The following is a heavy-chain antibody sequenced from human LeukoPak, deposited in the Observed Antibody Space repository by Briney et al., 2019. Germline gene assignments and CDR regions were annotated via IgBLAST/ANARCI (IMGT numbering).Heavy chain of an antibody. CDR1: GGSISSYY. V-gene: IGHV4-4*07. CDR3: ARGRKKGERFNRASYSSRPPVYEYYFDY. Sequence: SETLSLTCTVSGGSISSYYWSWIRQPAGKGLEWIGRIYTSGSTNYNPSLKSRVTISVDTSKNQFSLKLSSVTAADTAVYYCARGRKKGERFNRASYSSRPPVYEYYFDYWGQGTLVTVSS. CDR2: IYTSGST. D-gene: IGHD6-13*01. J-gene: IGHJ4*02.